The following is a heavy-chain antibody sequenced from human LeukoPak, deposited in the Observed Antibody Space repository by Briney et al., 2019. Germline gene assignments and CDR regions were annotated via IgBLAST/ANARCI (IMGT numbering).Heavy chain of an antibody. Sequence: GGSLRLSCAASGFIVSGDFMSWVRQAPGKGLEWVSVIYSDGSTYYADSVKGRFTISRDNSKNTLYLQMNSLRAEDTAVYYCAKVLRLGALDYWGQGTLVTVSS. CDR2: IYSDGST. V-gene: IGHV3-53*01. CDR1: GFIVSGDF. CDR3: AKVLRLGALDY. J-gene: IGHJ4*02. D-gene: IGHD3-16*01.